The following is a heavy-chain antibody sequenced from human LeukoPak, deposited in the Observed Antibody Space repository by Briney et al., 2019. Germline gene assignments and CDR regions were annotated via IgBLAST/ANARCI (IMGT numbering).Heavy chain of an antibody. Sequence: PSETLSLTCTVSGGSISNYYWSWFREPPGKGLEWIGYIYYNGNTDYNPSLRNRLAMSVDTPKNHFSLRLSSVTAADTAVYFCARHSETCSGAYCFLDYLDYWGQGILVTVSS. CDR3: ARHSETCSGAYCFLDYLDY. D-gene: IGHD2-15*01. CDR1: GGSISNYY. CDR2: IYYNGNT. J-gene: IGHJ4*02. V-gene: IGHV4-59*08.